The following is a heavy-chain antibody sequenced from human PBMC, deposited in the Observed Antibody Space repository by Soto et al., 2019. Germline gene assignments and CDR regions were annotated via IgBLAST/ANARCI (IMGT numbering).Heavy chain of an antibody. D-gene: IGHD6-19*01. Sequence: QVQLVQSGAEVKKPGSSVKVSCKASGGTFSSYSISWVRQAPGQGLEWMGRIIPIFGIANYAQKLQGRVTITADKSTSTAYMELSSLRSEDTAVYYCARGAAGIAVAGPSYYFDYWGQGTLVTVSS. CDR2: IIPIFGIA. V-gene: IGHV1-69*02. CDR3: ARGAAGIAVAGPSYYFDY. CDR1: GGTFSSYS. J-gene: IGHJ4*02.